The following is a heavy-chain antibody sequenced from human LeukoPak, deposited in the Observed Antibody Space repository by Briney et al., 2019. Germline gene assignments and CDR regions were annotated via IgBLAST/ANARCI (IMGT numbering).Heavy chain of an antibody. D-gene: IGHD5-12*01. Sequence: SETLSLTCAVYGESFSGYFWNWIRQPPGKGLEWIGEINHSGSTSNHNPSLKSRVTMSVDTSKNQFSLKLSSVTAADTAVYYCARKSGYARDYWGQGNLVTVSS. V-gene: IGHV4-34*01. CDR3: ARKSGYARDY. J-gene: IGHJ4*02. CDR1: GESFSGYF. CDR2: INHSGSTS.